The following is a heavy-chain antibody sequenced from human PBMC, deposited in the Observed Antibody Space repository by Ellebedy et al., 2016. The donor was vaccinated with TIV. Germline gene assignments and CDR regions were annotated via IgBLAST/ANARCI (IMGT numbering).Heavy chain of an antibody. CDR1: GYTFTTYA. D-gene: IGHD6-13*01. Sequence: AASVKISCKASGYTFTTYAMHWVRQAPGQGLEWMGRNNTGNANTKYSQKFQGRLTITRDTSARTAFMEPGSLRSEDTAVYFRAREAIAATKIQLNLEYWGQGTLVTVSS. CDR2: NNTGNANT. CDR3: AREAIAATKIQLNLEY. V-gene: IGHV1-3*04. J-gene: IGHJ4*02.